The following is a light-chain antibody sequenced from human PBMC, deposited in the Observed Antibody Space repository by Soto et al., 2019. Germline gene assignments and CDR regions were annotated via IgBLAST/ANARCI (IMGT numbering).Light chain of an antibody. CDR2: DAS. J-gene: IGKJ1*01. Sequence: DIQMTQSPSTLSASVGDRVTITCRVTQSISTWVAWYQQKPGKAPKLLIFDASTLEGRVPSRFSGSGSGTEFSLSIDSLQPDDFATYYCQHYDTYWTFGQGTKVEV. CDR3: QHYDTYWT. CDR1: QSISTW. V-gene: IGKV1-5*01.